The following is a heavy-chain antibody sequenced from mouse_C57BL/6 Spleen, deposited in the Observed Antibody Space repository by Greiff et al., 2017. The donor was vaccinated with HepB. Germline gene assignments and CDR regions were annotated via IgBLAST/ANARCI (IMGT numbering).Heavy chain of an antibody. V-gene: IGHV1-50*01. Sequence: QVQLQHPGAELVKPGASVKLSCKASGYTFTSYWMQWVKQRPGQGLEWLGEIDPSDSDTNYNQKFKGKATLTVDTSTSTAYMQLSSLTSEDASVYYCARYCYSNYDSAMAYWGQGPSVTVSS. CDR2: IDPSDSDT. CDR3: ARYCYSNYDSAMAY. J-gene: IGHJ4*01. D-gene: IGHD2-5*01. CDR1: GYTFTSYW.